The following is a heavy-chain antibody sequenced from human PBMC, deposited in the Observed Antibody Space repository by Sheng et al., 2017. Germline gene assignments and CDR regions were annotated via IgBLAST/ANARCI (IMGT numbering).Heavy chain of an antibody. D-gene: IGHD6-13*01. J-gene: IGHJ6*02. CDR1: GFTFSSYA. CDR3: AKGQQLPRGGQYYYYYGMDV. CDR2: ISGSGGST. Sequence: EVQLVESGGGLVQPGGSLRLSCAASGFTFSSYAMSWVRQAPGKGLEWVSAISGSGGSTYYADSVKGRFTISRDNSKNTLYLQMNSLRAEDTAVYYCAKGQQLPRGGQYYYYYGMDVWGQGTTVTV. V-gene: IGHV3-23*04.